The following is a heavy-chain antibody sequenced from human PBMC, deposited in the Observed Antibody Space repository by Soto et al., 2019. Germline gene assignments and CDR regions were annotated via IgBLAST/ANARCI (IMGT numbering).Heavy chain of an antibody. CDR1: GFTFSSYA. D-gene: IGHD2-15*01. J-gene: IGHJ6*02. Sequence: GGSLRLSCAASGFTFSSYAMSWVRQAPGKGLEWVSAISGSGGSTYYADSVKGRFTISRDNSKNTLYLQMNSLRAEDTAVYYCAKDLAGWSTSDYKRRYYYYGMDVWGQGTTVTVSS. CDR2: ISGSGGST. CDR3: AKDLAGWSTSDYKRRYYYYGMDV. V-gene: IGHV3-23*01.